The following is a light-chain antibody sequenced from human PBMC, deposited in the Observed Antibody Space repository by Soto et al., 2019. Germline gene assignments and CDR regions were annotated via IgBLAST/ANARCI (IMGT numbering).Light chain of an antibody. J-gene: IGKJ1*01. V-gene: IGKV3-15*01. Sequence: EIVMTQSPATLSVSPGERATLSCRASQSISSYLAWYQQKPGQAPRLLIYGASTRATDIPARLSGGGSGTEFTLAINSLQSEDVAVYYCHQVNDWPRGTVGQGTKVEVK. CDR1: QSISSY. CDR3: HQVNDWPRGT. CDR2: GAS.